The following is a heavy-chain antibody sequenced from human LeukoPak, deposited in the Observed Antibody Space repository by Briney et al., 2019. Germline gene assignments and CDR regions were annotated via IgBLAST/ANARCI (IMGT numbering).Heavy chain of an antibody. Sequence: GGSLRLSCVASGFPFSAYAMSWVRQAPGKGLEWVSAISGSGGSTYYADSVKGRFTISRDNSKNTLYLQMNSLRAEDTAVYYCAKDYYDSSGYAYYYYYMDVWGKGTTVTVSS. CDR2: ISGSGGST. CDR1: GFPFSAYA. D-gene: IGHD3-22*01. CDR3: AKDYYDSSGYAYYYYYMDV. J-gene: IGHJ6*03. V-gene: IGHV3-23*01.